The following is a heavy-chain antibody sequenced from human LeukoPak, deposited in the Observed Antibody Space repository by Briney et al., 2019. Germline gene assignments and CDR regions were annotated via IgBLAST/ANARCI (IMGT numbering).Heavy chain of an antibody. D-gene: IGHD3-16*01. CDR3: ARVARFVTAWHGVWEY. Sequence: GGSLRLSCAASGFTFSDHYMDWVRQAPGEGLEWVANIKQDGSQIYYVGSVNGRFTISRDNAKSSLSLQMNTLRADDTAVYYCARVARFVTAWHGVWEYWGQGTLVTVSS. J-gene: IGHJ4*02. CDR2: IKQDGSQI. CDR1: GFTFSDHY. V-gene: IGHV3-7*05.